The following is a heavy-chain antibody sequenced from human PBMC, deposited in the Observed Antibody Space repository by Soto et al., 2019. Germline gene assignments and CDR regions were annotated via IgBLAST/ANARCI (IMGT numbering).Heavy chain of an antibody. CDR3: AKRKTIFGVTDRASIDY. CDR1: GFTFNKYV. J-gene: IGHJ4*02. CDR2: ISYNGFNT. Sequence: PGGSLRLSSVASGFTFNKYVMHWVLQAPGRGLEWVAIISYNGFNTNYADSVKGRFTITRDNYKNTLYLQINSLRAEDTAMYYCAKRKTIFGVTDRASIDYWGQGTMVTVSS. D-gene: IGHD3-3*01. V-gene: IGHV3-30*18.